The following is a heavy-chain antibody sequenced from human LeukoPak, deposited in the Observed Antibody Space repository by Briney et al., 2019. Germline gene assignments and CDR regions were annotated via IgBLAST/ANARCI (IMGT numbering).Heavy chain of an antibody. CDR3: ARELAYSSGSPFDY. D-gene: IGHD6-19*01. V-gene: IGHV1-46*01. Sequence: ASVKVSCKASGGTFSSYAISWVRQAPGQGLEWMGIINPSGGSTSYAQKFQGRVTMTRDMSTSTVYMELSSLRSEDTAVYYCARELAYSSGSPFDYWGQGTLVTVSS. CDR2: INPSGGST. CDR1: GGTFSSYA. J-gene: IGHJ4*02.